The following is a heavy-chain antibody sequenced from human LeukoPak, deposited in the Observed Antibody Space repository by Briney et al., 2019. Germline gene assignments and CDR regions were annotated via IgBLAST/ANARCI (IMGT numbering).Heavy chain of an antibody. Sequence: GGSLRLSCAASGFSFGGYALHWVRQAPGKGLEWVASIGWNSGDIVHADSVKGRFTISRDNAKNSLYLQMDSLRTEDTALYYCVKSGGYATAIRYFDLWGRGTLVTVSS. CDR1: GFSFGGYA. CDR3: VKSGGYATAIRYFDL. D-gene: IGHD2-21*02. J-gene: IGHJ2*01. CDR2: IGWNSGDI. V-gene: IGHV3-9*01.